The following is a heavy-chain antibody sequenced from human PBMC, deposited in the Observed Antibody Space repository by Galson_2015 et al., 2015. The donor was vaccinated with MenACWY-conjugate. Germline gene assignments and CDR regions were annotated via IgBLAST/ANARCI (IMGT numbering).Heavy chain of an antibody. Sequence: GAEVKKPGESLKISCKGSGYTFTTYWIGWVRQMPGKGLEWMGVISPGDSYTRYNPAFQGQVTISADKSISTAYLQWNSLQASDTAMYYCTRQTTGGRGMDVWGQGTTVTV. CDR2: ISPGDSYT. J-gene: IGHJ6*02. CDR1: GYTFTTYW. V-gene: IGHV5-51*01. CDR3: TRQTTGGRGMDV. D-gene: IGHD1-14*01.